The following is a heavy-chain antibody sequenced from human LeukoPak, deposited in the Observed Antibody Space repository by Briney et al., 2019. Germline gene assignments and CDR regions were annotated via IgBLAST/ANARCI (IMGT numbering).Heavy chain of an antibody. J-gene: IGHJ5*02. Sequence: PSETLSLTCAVSGYSISSGYYWGWIRQPPGKGLEWIGSIYHSGSTYYNPSLKSRVTISVDTSKNQFSLKPSSVTAADTAVYYCATSGYCSSTSCFNWFDPWGQGTLVTVSS. CDR3: ATSGYCSSTSCFNWFDP. V-gene: IGHV4-38-2*01. CDR1: GYSISSGYY. CDR2: IYHSGST. D-gene: IGHD2-2*01.